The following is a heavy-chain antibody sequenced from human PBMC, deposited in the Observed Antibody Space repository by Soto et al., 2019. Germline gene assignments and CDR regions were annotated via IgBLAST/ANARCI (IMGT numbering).Heavy chain of an antibody. J-gene: IGHJ4*02. CDR2: IYYSGST. D-gene: IGHD3-10*01. CDR1: GGSISSGGYY. CDR3: ARDDVRSRGYFDY. Sequence: SETLSLTCTVSGGSISSGGYYWSWIRQHPGKGLEWIGYIYYSGSTYYNPSLKSRVTISVDTSKNQFSLKLSSVTAADTAVYYCARDDVRSRGYFDYWGQGTLVTVSS. V-gene: IGHV4-31*03.